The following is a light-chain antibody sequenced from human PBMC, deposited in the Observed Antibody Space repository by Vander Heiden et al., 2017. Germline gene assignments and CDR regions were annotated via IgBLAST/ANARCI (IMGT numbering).Light chain of an antibody. CDR1: QCVSSY. CDR3: QQRSNWPPRIT. Sequence: EIVLTQSPATLSLSPGERATLSCRASQCVSSYLAWYQQKPGQAPRLLIYDASNRATGIPARFSGSGSGTDFTLTISSLGPEDFAVYYCQQRSNWPPRITFGQGTRLEIK. CDR2: DAS. V-gene: IGKV3-11*01. J-gene: IGKJ5*01.